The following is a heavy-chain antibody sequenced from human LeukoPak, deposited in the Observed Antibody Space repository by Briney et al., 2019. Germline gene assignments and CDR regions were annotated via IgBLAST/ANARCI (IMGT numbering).Heavy chain of an antibody. D-gene: IGHD3-22*01. CDR1: GFFFSRYW. CDR2: INGDETST. V-gene: IGHV3-74*01. CDR3: ASLTHYDSRSFAFDI. Sequence: GGSLRLSCAASGFFFSRYWMYWVRQAPGKGLVWVSHINGDETSTNYADFVKGRFTISRDNAKNTLYLQMNSLRAEDTALYYCASLTHYDSRSFAFDIWGQGTMVTVSS. J-gene: IGHJ3*02.